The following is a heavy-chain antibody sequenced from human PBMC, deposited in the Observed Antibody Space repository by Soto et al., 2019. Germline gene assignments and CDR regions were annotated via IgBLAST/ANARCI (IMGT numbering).Heavy chain of an antibody. CDR1: GGSISSGCYS. CDR3: ARSQTTLTSYDY. CDR2: IYHSGST. J-gene: IGHJ4*02. Sequence: QLQLQESGSGLVKPSQTLSLTCAVSGGSISSGCYSWSWIRQPPGKGLEWIGYIYHSGSTYYNPSLKSRVTISVDRSKNQFSLKLISVTAADTAVYYCARSQTTLTSYDYWGQGTLVTVSS. D-gene: IGHD4-17*01. V-gene: IGHV4-30-2*01.